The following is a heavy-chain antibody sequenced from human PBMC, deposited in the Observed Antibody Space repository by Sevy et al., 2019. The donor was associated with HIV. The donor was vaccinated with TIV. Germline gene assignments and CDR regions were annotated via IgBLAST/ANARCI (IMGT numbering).Heavy chain of an antibody. CDR2: IYYSGST. CDR3: ARDYGGNSADYYGMDV. CDR1: GGSISSSSYY. Sequence: SETLSLTCTVSGGSISSSSYYWGWIRQPPGKGLEWIGSIYYSGSTYYNPSLTSRVTISVDTSKNQFSLKLSSVTAADTAVYYCARDYGGNSADYYGMDVWGQGTTVTVSS. D-gene: IGHD4-17*01. J-gene: IGHJ6*02. V-gene: IGHV4-39*02.